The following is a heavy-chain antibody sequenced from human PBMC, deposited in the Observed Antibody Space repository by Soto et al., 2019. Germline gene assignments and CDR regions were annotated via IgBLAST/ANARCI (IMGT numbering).Heavy chain of an antibody. CDR2: ISYDGSNK. Sequence: QVQLVESGGGVVQPGRSLRLSCAASGFTFSSYGMHWVRQAPGKGLEWVAVISYDGSNKYYADSVKGRFTISRDNSKNTLYLQMNSLRAEDTAVYYCAKDGIVGATQRYYGMDVWGQGTTVTVSS. D-gene: IGHD1-26*01. V-gene: IGHV3-30*18. J-gene: IGHJ6*02. CDR3: AKDGIVGATQRYYGMDV. CDR1: GFTFSSYG.